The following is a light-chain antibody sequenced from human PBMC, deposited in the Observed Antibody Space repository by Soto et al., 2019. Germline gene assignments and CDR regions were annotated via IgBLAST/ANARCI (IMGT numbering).Light chain of an antibody. J-gene: IGKJ2*01. CDR1: QSISSY. CDR3: QQTVRTPHT. V-gene: IGKV1-39*01. CDR2: AAS. Sequence: DIQMTQSPSSLSASVGDRVTITCRASQSISSYLNWYQQKPGKAPKLLIYAASSLPSGVPSRFSGIGSGTDFTLTITSLQPEDFGIYYCQQTVRTPHTFGQGTKVDI.